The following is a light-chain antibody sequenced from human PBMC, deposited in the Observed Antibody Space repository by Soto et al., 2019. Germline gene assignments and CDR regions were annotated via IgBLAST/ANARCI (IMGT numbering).Light chain of an antibody. CDR2: DVS. CDR1: GSDVGGYNF. CDR3: CSYAGSYTVV. J-gene: IGLJ3*02. Sequence: QSALTQPRSVSGSPGQSVTISCTGTGSDVGGYNFVSWYRQCPGKAPKLMIYDVSKRPSGVPDRFSGSKSGNTASLTISGLQAEDDADYYCCSYAGSYTVVFGGGTKLTVL. V-gene: IGLV2-11*01.